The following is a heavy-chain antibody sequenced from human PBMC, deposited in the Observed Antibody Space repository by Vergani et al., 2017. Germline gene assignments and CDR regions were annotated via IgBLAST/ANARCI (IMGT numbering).Heavy chain of an antibody. J-gene: IGHJ4*02. Sequence: QVQLVQSGAEVKKPGSSVKVSCKASGGTFSSYALNWVRQAPGQGLEWMGSIIPSLATTIYAQKFQGRVTITADESTSTAYMELSSLKSEDTAVFYCARGTCSGGSCERGFEYWGQGSLITVSS. CDR2: IIPSLATT. D-gene: IGHD2-15*01. CDR1: GGTFSSYA. V-gene: IGHV1-69*11. CDR3: ARGTCSGGSCERGFEY.